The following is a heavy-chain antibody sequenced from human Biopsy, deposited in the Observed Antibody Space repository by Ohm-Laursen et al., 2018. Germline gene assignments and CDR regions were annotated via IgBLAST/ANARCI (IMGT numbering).Heavy chain of an antibody. CDR3: ARTPRGSFWSGSYKRGLWFDP. CDR1: GGSIISYY. Sequence: SDTLSLTCSVSGGSIISYYWTWIRQPPGKGLEWIGHVYNGGITNYNPSLKSRVTISKDTSKNQFSLQVNSVTAADTAVYYCARTPRGSFWSGSYKRGLWFDPWGQGTLVNVSS. V-gene: IGHV4-59*07. J-gene: IGHJ5*02. D-gene: IGHD3-3*01. CDR2: VYNGGIT.